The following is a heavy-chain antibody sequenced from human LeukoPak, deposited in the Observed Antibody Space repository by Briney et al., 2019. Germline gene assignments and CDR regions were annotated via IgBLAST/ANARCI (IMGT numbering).Heavy chain of an antibody. D-gene: IGHD3-16*02. Sequence: SETLSLTCTVSGGSINSYYWSWIRQPPGKGLEWIGYIYYSGSTNYNPSLKSRVTISVDTSKNQFSLKLSSVTAADTAVYYCAREGAVGVITLDDAFDIWGQGTMVTVSS. CDR2: IYYSGST. CDR1: GGSINSYY. J-gene: IGHJ3*02. V-gene: IGHV4-59*12. CDR3: AREGAVGVITLDDAFDI.